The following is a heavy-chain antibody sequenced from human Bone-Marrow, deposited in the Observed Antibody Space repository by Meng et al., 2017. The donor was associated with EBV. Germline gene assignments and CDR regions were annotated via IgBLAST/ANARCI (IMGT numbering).Heavy chain of an antibody. CDR3: ANDLSGRFDP. CDR1: GSTFSNYG. J-gene: IGHJ5*02. V-gene: IGHV3-30*18. D-gene: IGHD6-25*01. CDR2: IPSDGNTNK. Sequence: QEQLVAGGGGVDPRGRFQSLCCAAVGSTFSNYGIHWGRPARGKGAELVAIIPSDGNTNKYYEVSVKGRFTISRDNSKNSLYLQINSLRTEATAVYSSANDLSGRFDPWGQGTLVTVSS.